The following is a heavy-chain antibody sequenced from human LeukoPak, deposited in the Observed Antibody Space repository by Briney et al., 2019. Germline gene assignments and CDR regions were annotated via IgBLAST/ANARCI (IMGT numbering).Heavy chain of an antibody. D-gene: IGHD3-22*01. CDR2: ISAYNGNT. CDR3: ARYYYDTSGYYYPFDS. CDR1: GYTFTSYG. V-gene: IGHV1-18*01. Sequence: ASVKVSCKASGYTFTSYGISWVRQAPGQGLEWMGWISAYNGNTNYAQKLQGRVTMTTDTSTSKAYMELRSLRSDDTAVYYCARYYYDTSGYYYPFDSWGQGTLVTVSS. J-gene: IGHJ4*02.